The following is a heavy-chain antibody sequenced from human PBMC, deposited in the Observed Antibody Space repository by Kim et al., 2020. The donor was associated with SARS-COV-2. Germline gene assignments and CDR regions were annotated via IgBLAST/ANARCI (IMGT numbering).Heavy chain of an antibody. Sequence: DYAAPGKSRFSISRDDSANTLFLQMNSLKTEDTAVYYCTTSVVRGITTNNWGQGTLVTVSS. J-gene: IGHJ4*02. V-gene: IGHV3-15*01. CDR3: TTSVVRGITTNN. D-gene: IGHD3-10*01.